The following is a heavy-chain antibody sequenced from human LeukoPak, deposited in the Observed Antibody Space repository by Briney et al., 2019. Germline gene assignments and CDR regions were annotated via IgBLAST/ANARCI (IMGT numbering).Heavy chain of an antibody. D-gene: IGHD5-18*01. CDR1: GFTFSSYS. J-gene: IGHJ4*02. Sequence: GGSLRLSCAASGFTFSSYSMNWVRQAPGKGLEWVSYISSSSSTIYYADSVKGRFTISRDNAKNSLYLQMNSLRAEDTAVYYCARDSSPKTTYSYGTRAHYFDYWGQGTLVTVSS. CDR3: ARDSSPKTTYSYGTRAHYFDY. V-gene: IGHV3-48*04. CDR2: ISSSSSTI.